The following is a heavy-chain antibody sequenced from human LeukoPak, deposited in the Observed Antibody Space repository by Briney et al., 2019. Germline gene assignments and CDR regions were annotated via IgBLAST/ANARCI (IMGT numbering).Heavy chain of an antibody. CDR3: ARDSSSWYGLRGYYYMDV. D-gene: IGHD6-13*01. J-gene: IGHJ6*03. Sequence: SETLSLTCTVSGGSISSYYWSWIRQPAGKGLEWIGRIYTSGGTNYNPSLKSRVTMSVDTSKNQFSLKLSSVTAADTAVYYCARDSSSWYGLRGYYYMDVWGKGTTVTVSS. CDR1: GGSISSYY. CDR2: IYTSGGT. V-gene: IGHV4-4*07.